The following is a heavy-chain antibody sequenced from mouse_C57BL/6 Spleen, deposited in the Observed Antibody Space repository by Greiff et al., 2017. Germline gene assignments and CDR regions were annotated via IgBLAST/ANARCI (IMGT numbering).Heavy chain of an antibody. J-gene: IGHJ4*01. CDR1: GFTFSSYT. V-gene: IGHV5-9*01. CDR2: ISGGGGNT. D-gene: IGHD1-1*01. Sequence: DVKLVESGGGLVKPGGSLKLSCAASGFTFSSYTMSWVRQTPEKRLGWVATISGGGGNTYYPGSVTGRFTISRDNAKNTLYLQMSSLRSEDTALYYCARHETTVVATKAMDYWGQGTSVTVSS. CDR3: ARHETTVVATKAMDY.